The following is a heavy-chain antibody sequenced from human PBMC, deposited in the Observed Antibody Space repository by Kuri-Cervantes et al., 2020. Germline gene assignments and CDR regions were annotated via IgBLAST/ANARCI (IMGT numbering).Heavy chain of an antibody. CDR2: IGTAGDT. Sequence: GESLKISCAASGFTFSSYDMHWVRQATGKGLEWVSAIGTAGDTYYPGSVKGRFTISRDNSKNTLYLQMNSLRAEDTAVYYCARDRAEEQQLVHHFDYWGQGTLVTVSS. J-gene: IGHJ4*02. D-gene: IGHD6-13*01. CDR3: ARDRAEEQQLVHHFDY. V-gene: IGHV3-13*01. CDR1: GFTFSSYD.